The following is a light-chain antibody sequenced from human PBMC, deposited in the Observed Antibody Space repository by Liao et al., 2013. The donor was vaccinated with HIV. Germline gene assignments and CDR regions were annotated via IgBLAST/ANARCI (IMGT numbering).Light chain of an antibody. V-gene: IGLV3-1*01. CDR3: QAWDSSTGV. Sequence: SYVLTQSRSVSVSPGQTVTIICSGDRLWNKYVSWYQQKPGQSPKLVIYQDDKRPSGVPARFSGSNSGNTATLTISGTQAMDEADYYCQAWDSSTGVFGGGTKLTVL. CDR1: RLWNKY. CDR2: QDD. J-gene: IGLJ3*02.